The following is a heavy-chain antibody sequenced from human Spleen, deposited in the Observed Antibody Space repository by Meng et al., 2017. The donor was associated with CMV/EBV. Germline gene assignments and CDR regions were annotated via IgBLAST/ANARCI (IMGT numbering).Heavy chain of an antibody. J-gene: IGHJ4*02. D-gene: IGHD2-2*01. V-gene: IGHV3-15*01. CDR2: IKRKTDGGTT. CDR1: GFTFSNAW. CDR3: TTGYCSSTSCYSYYFDY. Sequence: ETLSLTCAASGFTFSNAWMSWVRQAPGKGLEWVGRIKRKTDGGTTDNAAPVKGRFTTSRDDSKNTLYLQMNSLKTEDTAVYYCTTGYCSSTSCYSYYFDYWGQGTLVTVSS.